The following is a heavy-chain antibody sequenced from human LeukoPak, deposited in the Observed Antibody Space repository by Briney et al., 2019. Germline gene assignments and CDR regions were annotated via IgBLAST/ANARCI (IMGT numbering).Heavy chain of an antibody. J-gene: IGHJ6*02. CDR1: GFTFSSYW. Sequence: GGSLRLSCAASGFTFSSYWMSWVRQAPGKGLEWVANIKQDGSEKYYVDSVKGRFTISRDNAKNSLYLQMSSLRAEDTAVYYCARVGLRFLDYYYYYGMDVWGQGTTVTVSS. CDR3: ARVGLRFLDYYYYYGMDV. CDR2: IKQDGSEK. V-gene: IGHV3-7*03. D-gene: IGHD3-3*01.